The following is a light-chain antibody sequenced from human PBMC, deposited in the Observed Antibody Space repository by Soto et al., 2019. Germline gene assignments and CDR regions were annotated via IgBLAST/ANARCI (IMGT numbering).Light chain of an antibody. CDR2: DVS. Sequence: QSALTQPASVSGSPGQSITISCTGTSSDVGGYNYVSWYQQHPGKAPTLMLYDVSNRPSGVSNRFSGSKSGNTASLTISGLQAEDEADYYCSSYTSSSTLGFGGGTKLTVL. J-gene: IGLJ2*01. CDR1: SSDVGGYNY. V-gene: IGLV2-14*01. CDR3: SSYTSSSTLG.